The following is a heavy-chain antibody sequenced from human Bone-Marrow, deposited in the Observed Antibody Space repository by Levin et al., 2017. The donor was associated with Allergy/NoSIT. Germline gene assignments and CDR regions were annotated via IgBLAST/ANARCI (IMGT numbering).Heavy chain of an antibody. CDR2: IYHSGST. CDR1: GYSISSGYY. J-gene: IGHJ4*02. CDR3: ARDRRSYYDSSGYSDY. V-gene: IGHV4-38-2*02. D-gene: IGHD3-22*01. Sequence: MTSETLSLTCAVSGYSISSGYYWGWIRQPPGKGLEWIGSIYHSGSTYYNPSLESRVTISVDTSRNQFSLNLSSVTAADTAVYYCARDRRSYYDSSGYSDYWGQGTLVTVSS.